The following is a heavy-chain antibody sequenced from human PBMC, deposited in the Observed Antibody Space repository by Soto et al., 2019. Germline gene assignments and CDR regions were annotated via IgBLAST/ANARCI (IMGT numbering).Heavy chain of an antibody. J-gene: IGHJ4*02. D-gene: IGHD1-20*01. CDR3: ARGLGREYQDNRNYFHLDY. Sequence: GGSLRLSCAASGFTVSSNYLTWVRQAPGEGLKWVSVLYPNGRAFYADSVKGRFTISTDSSQSSVYLLMNTLRAEDTAIYYCARGLGREYQDNRNYFHLDYWGQGTLVTVSS. V-gene: IGHV3-53*01. CDR2: LYPNGRA. CDR1: GFTVSSNY.